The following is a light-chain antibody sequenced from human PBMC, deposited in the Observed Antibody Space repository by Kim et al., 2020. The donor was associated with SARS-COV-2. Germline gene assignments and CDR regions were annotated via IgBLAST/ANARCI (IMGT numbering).Light chain of an antibody. CDR2: DVS. Sequence: QSALTQPASVSGSPGQSITISCSGSGRDIGSYEYVSWYQQHPGNAPKLLIFDVSDRPSGISSRFSGSKSGNTATLTISGLQAEDEAEYYCSSYSVISTYVFGPGTKVTVL. J-gene: IGLJ1*01. CDR1: GRDIGSYEY. CDR3: SSYSVISTYV. V-gene: IGLV2-14*03.